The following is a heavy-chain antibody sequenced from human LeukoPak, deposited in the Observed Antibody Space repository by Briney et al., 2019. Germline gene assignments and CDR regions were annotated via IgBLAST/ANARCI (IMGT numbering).Heavy chain of an antibody. D-gene: IGHD3-22*01. J-gene: IGHJ4*02. CDR2: ISSSGSTI. CDR3: ARAYYYDSSGYPYYSDY. CDR1: GFTFSSYE. V-gene: IGHV3-48*03. Sequence: GGSLRLSCAASGFTFSSYEMNWVRQAPGKGLEWVSYISSSGSTIYYADSVKGRFTISRDNAKNSLYLQMNSLRAEDTAVYYCARAYYYDSSGYPYYSDYWGQGTLVTVSS.